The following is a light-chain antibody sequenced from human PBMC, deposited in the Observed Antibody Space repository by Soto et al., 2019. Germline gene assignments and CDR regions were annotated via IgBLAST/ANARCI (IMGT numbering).Light chain of an antibody. V-gene: IGKV3-15*01. CDR2: GAS. CDR3: QQYNNWPPSAYT. CDR1: QSVRSN. J-gene: IGKJ2*01. Sequence: EIVMTQSPATLSVSPGERATLSCRASQSVRSNLAWYQQKPGQAPRLLIYGASTRATGIPARFSGSGSGTEFTLTISSLQSEDFAIYYCQQYNNWPPSAYTFGQGTKLEIK.